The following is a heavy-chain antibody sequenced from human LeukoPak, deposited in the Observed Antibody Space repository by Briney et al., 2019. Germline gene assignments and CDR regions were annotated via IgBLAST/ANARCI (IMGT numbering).Heavy chain of an antibody. CDR1: GYTFTDYH. CDR3: GRELGGGTTREDWLDP. J-gene: IGHJ5*02. V-gene: IGHV1-2*02. Sequence: ASVKVSCKASGYTFTDYHIHLVRQAPGQGLEWMGWINCNSGATHYAQKFQGRVTMTRDTSISTTHMDLTSLTSDDTAVYYCGRELGGGTTREDWLDPWGQGTLVTVSS. D-gene: IGHD1-1*01. CDR2: INCNSGAT.